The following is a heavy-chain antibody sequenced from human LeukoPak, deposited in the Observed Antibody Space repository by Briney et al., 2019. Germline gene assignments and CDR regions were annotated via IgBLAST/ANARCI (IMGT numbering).Heavy chain of an antibody. J-gene: IGHJ6*03. V-gene: IGHV3-30*04. D-gene: IGHD6-13*01. Sequence: GGSLRLSCAASGFTFSSYAMHRVRQAPGKGLEWVAVISYDGSNKYYADSVKGRFTISRDNSKNTLYLQMNSLRAEDTAVYYCARGRIERRSSSWYSRGPDYYYYYYMDVWGKGTTVTVSS. CDR1: GFTFSSYA. CDR2: ISYDGSNK. CDR3: ARGRIERRSSSWYSRGPDYYYYYYMDV.